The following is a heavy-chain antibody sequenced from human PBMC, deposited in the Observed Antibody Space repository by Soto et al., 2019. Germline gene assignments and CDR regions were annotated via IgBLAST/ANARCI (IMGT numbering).Heavy chain of an antibody. Sequence: QVQLVQSGAEVKKPGASVKVSCKASGYTFTSYGVSWVRQAPGQGLEWMGWISAYNGNTKYAQKLQGRVTMTTDTSTNTSYMDLRSLRSDDTAVYYCARDSPPVDYWGQGPLVTVSS. V-gene: IGHV1-18*01. CDR1: GYTFTSYG. CDR2: ISAYNGNT. J-gene: IGHJ4*02. CDR3: ARDSPPVDY.